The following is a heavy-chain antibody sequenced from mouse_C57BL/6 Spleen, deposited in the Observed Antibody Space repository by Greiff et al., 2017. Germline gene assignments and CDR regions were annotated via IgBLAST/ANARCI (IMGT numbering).Heavy chain of an antibody. V-gene: IGHV1-80*01. CDR3: ARGDSNLAWFAY. J-gene: IGHJ3*01. CDR1: GYAFSSYW. CDR2: IYPGDGDT. D-gene: IGHD2-5*01. Sequence: QVQLKQSGAELVKPGASVKISCKASGYAFSSYWMNWVKQRPGKGLEWIGQIYPGDGDTNYNGKFKGKATLTADKSSSTAYMQLSSLTSEDSAVYFCARGDSNLAWFAYWGQGTLVTVSA.